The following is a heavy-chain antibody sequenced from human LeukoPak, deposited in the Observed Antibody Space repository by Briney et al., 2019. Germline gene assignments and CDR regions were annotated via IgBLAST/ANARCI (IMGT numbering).Heavy chain of an antibody. CDR3: ASVGGFYDSDVYVDAFDI. CDR1: GFTVSDAF. CDR2: IYRGGST. Sequence: GGSLRLSCAASGFTVSDAFMSWVRQAPGKGLVWVSGIYRGGSTYYADSLEGRCTITRHNSENTLYLHMNEVSVNDTAVYYCASVGGFYDSDVYVDAFDIWGQGTRVTVS. J-gene: IGHJ3*02. V-gene: IGHV3-53*04. D-gene: IGHD2/OR15-2a*01.